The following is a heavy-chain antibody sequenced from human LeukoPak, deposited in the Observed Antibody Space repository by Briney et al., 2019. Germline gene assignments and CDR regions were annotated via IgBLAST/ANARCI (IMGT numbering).Heavy chain of an antibody. CDR2: ISAYNGNT. J-gene: IGHJ5*02. CDR1: GYTFTGYY. D-gene: IGHD2-15*01. Sequence: ASVKVSCKASGYTFTGYYMHWVRQAPGQGLEWMGWISAYNGNTNYAQKLQGRVTMTTDTSTSTAYMELRSLRSDDTAVYYCARDGFEGYCSGGSCYRWFDPWGQGTLVTVSS. CDR3: ARDGFEGYCSGGSCYRWFDP. V-gene: IGHV1-18*04.